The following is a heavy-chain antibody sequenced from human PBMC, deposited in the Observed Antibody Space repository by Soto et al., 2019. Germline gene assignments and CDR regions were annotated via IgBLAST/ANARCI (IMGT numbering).Heavy chain of an antibody. CDR3: ARERYQVISDGMDV. V-gene: IGHV1-2*02. CDR2: INPQTGGT. D-gene: IGHD2-2*01. J-gene: IGHJ6*02. CDR1: GYTFTCYY. Sequence: XSVKVSCKASGYTFTCYYIHWVREAPGQGLEWMGWINPQTGGTSYAQKFQGRVTLSRDTSINTAYLELSRLTFDDAAVYFCARERYQVISDGMDVWGQGNTVTVSS.